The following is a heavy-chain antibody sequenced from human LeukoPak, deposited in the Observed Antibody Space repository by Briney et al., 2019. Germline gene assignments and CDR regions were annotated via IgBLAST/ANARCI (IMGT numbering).Heavy chain of an antibody. Sequence: SETLSLTCTVSGGSISSSSYYWGWIRQPPGKGLEWIGSIYYSGSTYYNPSLKSRVTISVDTSKNQFSLKLSSVTAADTAVYYCARDSEGIAGGAFDIWGQGTMVTVSS. D-gene: IGHD6-13*01. CDR3: ARDSEGIAGGAFDI. CDR1: GGSISSSSYY. CDR2: IYYSGST. V-gene: IGHV4-39*07. J-gene: IGHJ3*02.